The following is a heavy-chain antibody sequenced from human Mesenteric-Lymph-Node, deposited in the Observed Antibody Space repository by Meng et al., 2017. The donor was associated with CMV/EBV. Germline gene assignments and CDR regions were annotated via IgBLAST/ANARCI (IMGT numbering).Heavy chain of an antibody. J-gene: IGHJ5*02. CDR2: INAGNGNT. Sequence: TFTSYAMHWVRQAPGQRLEWMGWINAGNGNTKYSQKFQGRVTITRDTSASTAYMELSSLRSEDTAVYYCARQIHSGYDLRNLNNWFDPWGQGTLVTVSS. D-gene: IGHD5-12*01. V-gene: IGHV1-3*01. CDR3: ARQIHSGYDLRNLNNWFDP. CDR1: TFTSYA.